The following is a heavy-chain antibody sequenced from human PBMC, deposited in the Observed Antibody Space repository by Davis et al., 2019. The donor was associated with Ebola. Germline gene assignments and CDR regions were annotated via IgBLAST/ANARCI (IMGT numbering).Heavy chain of an antibody. CDR3: VPGTWI. J-gene: IGHJ4*02. V-gene: IGHV3-74*01. CDR2: ITNDGTRT. CDR1: GFTFSSYG. Sequence: GESLKISCAASGFTFSSYGMHWVRQTPGKGLVWVSRITNDGTRTSYADSVQGRFTISRDNAKNTLFLQLNSLRVEDTAIYYCVPGTWIRGQGTLVTVSS. D-gene: IGHD5-18*01.